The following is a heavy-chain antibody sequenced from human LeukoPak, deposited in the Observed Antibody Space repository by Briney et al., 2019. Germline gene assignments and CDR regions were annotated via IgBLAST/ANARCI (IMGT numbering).Heavy chain of an antibody. CDR3: AKGSYYYDSADYFDY. CDR1: GYSFTSYW. D-gene: IGHD3-22*01. CDR2: LSGSGGNT. V-gene: IGHV3-23*01. J-gene: IGHJ4*02. Sequence: GESLKISCKGSGYSFTSYWIGWVRQAPGKGLEWDSTLSGSGGNTYYADSVKGRVTTSRDNSKNTLYLQMNSLRAEDTAVYHCAKGSYYYDSADYFDYWGQGTLVTVSS.